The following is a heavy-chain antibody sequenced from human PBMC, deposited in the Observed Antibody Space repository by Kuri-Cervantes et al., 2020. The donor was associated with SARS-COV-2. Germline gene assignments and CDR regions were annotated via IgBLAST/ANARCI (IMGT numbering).Heavy chain of an antibody. Sequence: ESLKISCTVSGGSISSSSYYWSWIRQPPGKGLEWIGEINHSGSTNYNPSLKSRVTISVDTSKNQFSLKLSSVTAADTAVYYCARVDSSGYIGFDYWGQGTLVTVSS. CDR1: GGSISSSSYY. CDR2: INHSGST. V-gene: IGHV4-39*07. D-gene: IGHD3-22*01. CDR3: ARVDSSGYIGFDY. J-gene: IGHJ4*02.